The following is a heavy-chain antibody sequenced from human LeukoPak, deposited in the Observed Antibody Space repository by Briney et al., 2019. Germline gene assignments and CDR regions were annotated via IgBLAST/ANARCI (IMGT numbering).Heavy chain of an antibody. CDR3: ARLEQYHRGHFYYYMDV. J-gene: IGHJ6*03. V-gene: IGHV3-11*01. D-gene: IGHD2-2*01. CDR2: MTSSGTTI. CDR1: GFTFSDYY. Sequence: PGGSLRLSCAASGFTFSDYYMTWIRQAPGKGLEWVSYMTSSGTTIYYADSVRGRLTISRDNAKKSLYLQMNSLRAEDTVVYYCARLEQYHRGHFYYYMDVWGKGTTVTVSS.